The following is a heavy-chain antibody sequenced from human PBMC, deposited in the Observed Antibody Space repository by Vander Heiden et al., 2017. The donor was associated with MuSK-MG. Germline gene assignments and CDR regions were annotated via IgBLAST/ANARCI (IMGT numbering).Heavy chain of an antibody. CDR3: ARRRYGDYEFDY. CDR2: ISPSGASI. Sequence: QVQLVESGGGLGKPGGSLRLSCAASGFSFSDYYMSWIRQAPGKGLEWVSYISPSGASIYYPDSVKGRFTIFRDNARNSLYLQMNSLRAEDTAVYYCARRRYGDYEFDYWGHGTLGTVSS. J-gene: IGHJ4*01. V-gene: IGHV3-11*01. CDR1: GFSFSDYY. D-gene: IGHD4-17*01.